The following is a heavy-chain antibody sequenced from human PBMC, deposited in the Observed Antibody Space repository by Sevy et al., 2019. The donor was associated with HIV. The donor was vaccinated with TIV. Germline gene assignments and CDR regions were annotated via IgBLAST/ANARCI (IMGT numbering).Heavy chain of an antibody. CDR2: VRNDGSRQ. D-gene: IGHD6-25*01. Sequence: GGSLRRSCVTSGFIFSSYGMHWVRHAPGKGLEWVAVVRNDGSRQHYAESVKGRFTISRDNSKKTLYLQMKSLKVEETAVYYCAKAWIAADGSFDYWGQGILVTVSS. CDR3: AKAWIAADGSFDY. CDR1: GFIFSSYG. V-gene: IGHV3-30*02. J-gene: IGHJ4*02.